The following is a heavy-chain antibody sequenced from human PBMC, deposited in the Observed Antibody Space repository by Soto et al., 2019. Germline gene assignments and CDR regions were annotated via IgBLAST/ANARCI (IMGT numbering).Heavy chain of an antibody. D-gene: IGHD6-19*01. CDR3: ARMYSSGSGWFHP. V-gene: IGHV4-31*03. CDR2: FYSSGSI. J-gene: IGHJ5*02. Sequence: PSETLSLTCFVSGYSITAGGYYWSWIRHHPGKGLEWIGSFYSSGSIIYNPSLRSRVSISGDTSSNLFSMSLTSVTAADTARYYCARMYSSGSGWFHPWGQGTLVTVSS. CDR1: GYSITAGGYY.